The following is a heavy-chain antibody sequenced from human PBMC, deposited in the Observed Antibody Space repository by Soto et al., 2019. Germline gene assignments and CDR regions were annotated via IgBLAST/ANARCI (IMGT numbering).Heavy chain of an antibody. CDR2: IYYSGST. CDR3: ARQNYDYVWGSYRYTVPRPFDY. Sequence: PSETLSLTCTVSGVSISSYYWSWIRLPPGKGLEWIGYIYYSGSTNYNPSLKSRVTISVDTSKNQFSLKLSSVTAADTAVYYCARQNYDYVWGSYRYTVPRPFDYWGQGTLVTVS. J-gene: IGHJ4*02. CDR1: GVSISSYY. D-gene: IGHD3-16*02. V-gene: IGHV4-59*08.